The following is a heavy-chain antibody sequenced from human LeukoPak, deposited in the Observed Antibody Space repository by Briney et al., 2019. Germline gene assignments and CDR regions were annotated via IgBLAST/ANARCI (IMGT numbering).Heavy chain of an antibody. Sequence: PSETLSLTCTVSGYSISSGYYWGWIRQPPGKGLEWIGSISHSGSTYYNPSLKSRVTISVDTSKNQFSLKLRSVTAADTAVYYCARVTSRLDWFDPWGQGTLVAVSS. CDR3: ARVTSRLDWFDP. CDR2: ISHSGST. V-gene: IGHV4-38-2*02. J-gene: IGHJ5*02. D-gene: IGHD1-14*01. CDR1: GYSISSGYY.